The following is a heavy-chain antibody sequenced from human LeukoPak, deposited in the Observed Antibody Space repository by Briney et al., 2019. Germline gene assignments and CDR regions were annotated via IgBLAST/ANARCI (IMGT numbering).Heavy chain of an antibody. CDR1: GFTFNNYG. D-gene: IGHD2-15*01. Sequence: GGSLRLSCAASGFTFNNYGMHWVRQAPGRGLEWVAGISWNSDTMVYADSVKGRFTISRDSAKNSLYLQMNSLRAEDTALYYCAKDQDLRAVVAATHAFDIWGQGTMVTVSS. CDR3: AKDQDLRAVVAATHAFDI. J-gene: IGHJ3*02. V-gene: IGHV3-9*01. CDR2: ISWNSDTM.